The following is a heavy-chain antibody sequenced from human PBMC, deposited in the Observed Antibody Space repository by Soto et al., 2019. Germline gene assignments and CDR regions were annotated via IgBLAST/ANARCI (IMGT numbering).Heavy chain of an antibody. J-gene: IGHJ4*02. CDR3: SNHPGGGAY. CDR1: GFTVSNNY. D-gene: IGHD3-10*01. Sequence: EVQLVESGGGLIQPGGSLRLSCAVSGFTVSNNYMSWVRQAPGKGLEGVSVIYSGGYTAYGDSVKGRFPISRDNSKNTPYLQRNGGGANDTAVYYWSNHPGGGAYWGQGTLVTVSS. CDR2: IYSGGYT. V-gene: IGHV3-53*01.